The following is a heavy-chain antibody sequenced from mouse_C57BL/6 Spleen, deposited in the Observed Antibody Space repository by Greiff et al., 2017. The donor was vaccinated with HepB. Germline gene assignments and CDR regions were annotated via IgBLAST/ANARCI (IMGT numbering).Heavy chain of an antibody. Sequence: EVQRVESGGGLVKPGGSLKLSCAASGFTFSSYAMSWVRQTPEKRLEWVATISDGGSYTYYPDNVKGRFTISRDNAKNNLYLQMSHLKSEDTAMYYCARDDWFAYWGQGTLVTVSA. CDR2: ISDGGSYT. V-gene: IGHV5-4*01. CDR3: ARDDWFAY. J-gene: IGHJ3*01. CDR1: GFTFSSYA.